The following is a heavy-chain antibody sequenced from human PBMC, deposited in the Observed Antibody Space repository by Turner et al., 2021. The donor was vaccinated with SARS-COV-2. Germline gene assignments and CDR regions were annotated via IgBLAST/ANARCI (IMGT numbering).Heavy chain of an antibody. D-gene: IGHD5-12*01. V-gene: IGHV3-9*01. CDR1: GFTFDDYA. J-gene: IGHJ6*02. CDR2: ISWNSGSI. CDR3: AKDRATGYYYYGMDV. Sequence: EVQLVESGGGLVQPGRSLSVSCAASGFTFDDYAMHWVRQAPGKVLEWVSGISWNSGSIGYADSVKGRFTIARDNAKNSLYLQRNSLRAEDTALYYCAKDRATGYYYYGMDVWGQGTTVTVSS.